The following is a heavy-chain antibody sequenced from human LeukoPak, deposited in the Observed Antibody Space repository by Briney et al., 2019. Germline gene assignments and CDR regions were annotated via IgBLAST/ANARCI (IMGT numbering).Heavy chain of an antibody. CDR1: GFTFSSYW. CDR3: ARVESTYYYGSGSYFNYYYMDV. Sequence: GGSLRLSCAASGFTFSSYWMSWVRQAPGKGLEWVANIKQDGSEKYYVDSVRGRFTISRDNAKNSLYLQMNSLRAEDTAVYYCARVESTYYYGSGSYFNYYYMDVWGKGTTVTISS. CDR2: IKQDGSEK. V-gene: IGHV3-7*01. J-gene: IGHJ6*03. D-gene: IGHD3-10*01.